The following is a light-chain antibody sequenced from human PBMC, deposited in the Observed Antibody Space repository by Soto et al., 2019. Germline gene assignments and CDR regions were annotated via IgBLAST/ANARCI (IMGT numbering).Light chain of an antibody. CDR1: SSDVGSYNL. CDR2: EGS. V-gene: IGLV2-23*01. CDR3: CSYAGSSTPHVV. J-gene: IGLJ2*01. Sequence: HSALTQPASVSGSPGQSITISCTGTSSDVGSYNLVSWYQQHPGKAPKLMIYEGSKRPSGVSNRFSGSKSGNTASLTISGLQAEDEADYYCCSYAGSSTPHVVFGGGTKVTVL.